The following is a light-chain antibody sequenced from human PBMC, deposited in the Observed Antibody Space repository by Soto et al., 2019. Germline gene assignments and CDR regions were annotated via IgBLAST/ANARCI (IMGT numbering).Light chain of an antibody. Sequence: EIVLTQSPGTLSLSPGERATLSCRASQTINTIYLAWFQQKPGQSPRLLIYDISTSPTGIPERISGSGSGPDFTLTLSRLEPEDFAVYYCQRYGDSTTFGGWSKVDIK. CDR2: DIS. V-gene: IGKV3-20*01. J-gene: IGKJ4*01. CDR3: QRYGDSTT. CDR1: QTINTIY.